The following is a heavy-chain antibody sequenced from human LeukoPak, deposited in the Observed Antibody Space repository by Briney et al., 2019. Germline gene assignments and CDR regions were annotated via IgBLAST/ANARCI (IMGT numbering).Heavy chain of an antibody. V-gene: IGHV3-74*01. CDR3: ARVSSTRDFDY. CDR2: INSDGSST. CDR1: GFTFSSYW. J-gene: IGHJ4*02. Sequence: GGSLRLSXAASGFTFSSYWMHWVRQPPGKGLVWVSRINSDGSSTSYADSVKGRFTISRDNAKNTLYLQMNSLRAEDTAVYYCARVSSTRDFDYWGQGTLVTVSS. D-gene: IGHD6-6*01.